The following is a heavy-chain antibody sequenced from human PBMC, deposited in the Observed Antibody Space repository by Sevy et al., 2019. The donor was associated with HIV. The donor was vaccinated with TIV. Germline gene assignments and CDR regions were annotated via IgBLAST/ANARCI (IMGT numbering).Heavy chain of an antibody. J-gene: IGHJ6*02. Sequence: ASAKVSCKASGYSFTDYYMHWVRQAPGQGLEWMAWINPKNDVTNYAQKFQGRVTMTRDTSTSTAYMELTRLGSDDTAVYYCARARRVTTVYYYYGMDVWGQGTTVTVSS. V-gene: IGHV1-2*02. CDR3: ARARRVTTVYYYYGMDV. CDR1: GYSFTDYY. D-gene: IGHD5-18*01. CDR2: INPKNDVT.